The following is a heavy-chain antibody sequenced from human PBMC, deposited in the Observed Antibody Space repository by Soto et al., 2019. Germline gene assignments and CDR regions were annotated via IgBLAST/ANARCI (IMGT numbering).Heavy chain of an antibody. CDR2: ISGYNGNT. CDR3: ARAGKYYYGSGSPYYYGMDV. J-gene: IGHJ6*02. Sequence: QVQLVQSGAEVKKPGASVKVSCKASGYTFTSYGVSWVRQAHGQGLEWMGWISGYNGNTNYAQKLQGRVTLTTDTPTSTAYMELRSLRSDDTAVYYCARAGKYYYGSGSPYYYGMDVWGQGITVTVSS. D-gene: IGHD3-10*01. V-gene: IGHV1-18*04. CDR1: GYTFTSYG.